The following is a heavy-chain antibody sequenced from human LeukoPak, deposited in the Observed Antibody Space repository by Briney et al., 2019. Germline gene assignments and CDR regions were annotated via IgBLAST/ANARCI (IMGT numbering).Heavy chain of an antibody. CDR1: GFTFSSYA. CDR2: IKQDGSEK. J-gene: IGHJ3*02. Sequence: GGSLRLSCAASGFTFSSYAMSWVRQAPGKGLEWVANIKQDGSEKYYVDSVKGRFTISRDNAKNSLYLQMNSLRAEDTAVYYCARDFNSAFEYSSSPDAFDIWGQGTMVTVSS. CDR3: ARDFNSAFEYSSSPDAFDI. D-gene: IGHD6-6*01. V-gene: IGHV3-7*01.